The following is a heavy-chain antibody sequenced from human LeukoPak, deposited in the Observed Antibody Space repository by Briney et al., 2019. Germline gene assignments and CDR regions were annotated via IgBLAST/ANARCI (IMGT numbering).Heavy chain of an antibody. J-gene: IGHJ6*03. Sequence: SETLSLTCTVSGDSISSGYYWGGIRQPPGKGRGGFWYIYYSGSTTYNPSLKRRVTISVGTSKNQFSLKLSSVTAADTAVYDCAGDRGPIAVDGYVDYYYYYVDVWGKGTTVTISS. V-gene: IGHV4-61*01. CDR2: IYYSGST. CDR1: GDSISSGYY. CDR3: AGDRGPIAVDGYVDYYYYYVDV. D-gene: IGHD6-19*01.